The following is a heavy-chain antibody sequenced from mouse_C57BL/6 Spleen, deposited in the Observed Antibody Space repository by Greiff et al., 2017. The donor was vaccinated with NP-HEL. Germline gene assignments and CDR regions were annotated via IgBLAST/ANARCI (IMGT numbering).Heavy chain of an antibody. D-gene: IGHD1-1*01. Sequence: VQLQQSGPELVKPGASVKIPCKASGYTFTDYNMDWVKQSHGQSLEWIGDINPNTGGTIYNQKFQGKATLTVDKSSSTAYMELRSLTSEDTEVYYCERSGYYGSSYVPCADWGKGTLVTVSA. CDR2: INPNTGGT. CDR1: GYTFTDYN. CDR3: ERSGYYGSSYVPCAD. V-gene: IGHV1-18*01. J-gene: IGHJ3*01.